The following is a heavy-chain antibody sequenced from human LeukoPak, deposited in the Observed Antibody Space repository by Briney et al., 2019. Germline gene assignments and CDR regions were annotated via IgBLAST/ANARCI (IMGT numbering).Heavy chain of an antibody. D-gene: IGHD5-12*01. CDR3: ARVMASSYDFPFDY. Sequence: SETLSLTCTVSGGSINNYHWSWIRQPPGKGLEWIGDIYYSGSTTNNPSLKSRVTISVDMSKNQFSLKLSFVTAADTAVYYCARVMASSYDFPFDYWGQGTLVTVSS. V-gene: IGHV4-59*01. CDR1: GGSINNYH. J-gene: IGHJ4*02. CDR2: IYYSGST.